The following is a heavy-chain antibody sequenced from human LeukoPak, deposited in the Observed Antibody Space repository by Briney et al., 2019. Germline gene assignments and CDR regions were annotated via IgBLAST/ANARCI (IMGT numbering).Heavy chain of an antibody. J-gene: IGHJ4*02. Sequence: SETLSLTCTVSGGSISSGSYYWSWIRQPPGKGLEWIGYIYYSGSTNYNPSLKSRATISVDTSKNQFSLKLSSVTAADTAVYYCAAALYDILTGSAYYFDYWGQGTLVTVSS. CDR3: AAALYDILTGSAYYFDY. CDR2: IYYSGST. V-gene: IGHV4-61*01. D-gene: IGHD3-9*01. CDR1: GGSISSGSYY.